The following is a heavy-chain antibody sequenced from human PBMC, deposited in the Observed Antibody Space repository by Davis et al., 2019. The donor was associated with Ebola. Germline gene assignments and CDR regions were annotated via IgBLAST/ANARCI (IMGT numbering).Heavy chain of an antibody. D-gene: IGHD1-26*01. CDR3: ARGLSEIVGATDY. J-gene: IGHJ4*02. V-gene: IGHV1-18*04. Sequence: ASVKVSCKASGYTFTNYGITWVRQAPGQGLEWMGWINPHNGNTNYAQNVQGRVTMTTDTSTSTAYMEVGSLRSEDTAVYYCARGLSEIVGATDYWGQGTLVTVSS. CDR2: INPHNGNT. CDR1: GYTFTNYG.